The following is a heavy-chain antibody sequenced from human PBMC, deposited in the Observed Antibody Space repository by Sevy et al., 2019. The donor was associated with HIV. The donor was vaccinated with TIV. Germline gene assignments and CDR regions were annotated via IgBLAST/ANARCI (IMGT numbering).Heavy chain of an antibody. Sequence: GGSLRLSCAASGFTFSTCWMTWVRQAPGMGLEWVANIKQDGSEKYYVESVKGRFTISRDNADNSLYLQMNSLSADDTAVYYCARDNGGYYTANTFDKWGQGTMVTVSS. D-gene: IGHD3-3*01. CDR1: GFTFSTCW. CDR3: ARDNGGYYTANTFDK. J-gene: IGHJ3*02. V-gene: IGHV3-7*01. CDR2: IKQDGSEK.